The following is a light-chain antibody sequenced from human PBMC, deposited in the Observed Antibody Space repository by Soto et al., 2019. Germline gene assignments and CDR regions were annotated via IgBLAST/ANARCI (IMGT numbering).Light chain of an antibody. Sequence: QSALTQPASVSGSPGQSITISCTGTSSDVGGYNYVAWYQQHPGKAPKVMIYEVSNRPSGVSNRFSGSKSGNTASLTISGLQTEDEGDYYCNSYTSSSTVVFGGGTKLTVL. CDR3: NSYTSSSTVV. J-gene: IGLJ2*01. CDR1: SSDVGGYNY. CDR2: EVS. V-gene: IGLV2-14*01.